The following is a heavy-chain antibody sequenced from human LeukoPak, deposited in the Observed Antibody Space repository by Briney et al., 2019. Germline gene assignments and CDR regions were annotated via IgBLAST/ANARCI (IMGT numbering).Heavy chain of an antibody. CDR2: IGSSGRTI. CDR1: GFTFSSYE. Sequence: PGRSLRLSCAASGFTFSSYEMNWVRQAPGKGLEWVSYIGSSGRTIYYADSVKGRFTISRDDSKNTLYLQMNSLRAEDTAVYYCARGPGMGYFDYWGQGTLVTVSS. V-gene: IGHV3-48*03. J-gene: IGHJ4*02. D-gene: IGHD3-10*01. CDR3: ARGPGMGYFDY.